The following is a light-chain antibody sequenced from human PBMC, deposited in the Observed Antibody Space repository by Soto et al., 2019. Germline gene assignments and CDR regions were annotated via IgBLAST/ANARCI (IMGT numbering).Light chain of an antibody. CDR2: DAS. V-gene: IGKV1-33*01. CDR1: HDITNS. J-gene: IGKJ1*01. CDR3: QQHYNLPWT. Sequence: DIQMTQSPSSVSASVGDRVTITCRASHDITNSLNWYQQKPGKAPKLLIYDASNLETGVTSRFSGSGSGTDFTFTISSLQPEDIATYYCQQHYNLPWTFGQGTKVDIK.